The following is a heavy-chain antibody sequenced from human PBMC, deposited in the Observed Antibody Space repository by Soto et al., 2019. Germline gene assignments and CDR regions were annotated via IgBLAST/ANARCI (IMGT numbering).Heavy chain of an antibody. V-gene: IGHV1-69*12. CDR3: ARDAYSYGYDYFDY. J-gene: IGHJ4*02. Sequence: QVQLVQSGAEVKKPGSSVKVSCKASGGTFSSYAFSWVRQAPGQGLEWMGGIIPIFASVNYAQKFQGRVTITADESTSTAYMELSSLRSEDPAVYYCARDAYSYGYDYFDYWGQGTLVTVSS. D-gene: IGHD5-18*01. CDR1: GGTFSSYA. CDR2: IIPIFASV.